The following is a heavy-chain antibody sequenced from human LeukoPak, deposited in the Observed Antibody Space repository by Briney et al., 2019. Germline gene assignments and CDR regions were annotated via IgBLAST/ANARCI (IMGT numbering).Heavy chain of an antibody. Sequence: NASETLSLTCAVYGGSFSGYYWSWIRQPPGKGLEWIGEINHSGSTNYNPSLKSRVTISVDTSKNQFSLRLSSVTAADTAIYYCARAVSGRFDYWGQGTLVTVSS. CDR2: INHSGST. CDR1: GGSFSGYY. D-gene: IGHD6-19*01. J-gene: IGHJ4*02. CDR3: ARAVSGRFDY. V-gene: IGHV4-34*01.